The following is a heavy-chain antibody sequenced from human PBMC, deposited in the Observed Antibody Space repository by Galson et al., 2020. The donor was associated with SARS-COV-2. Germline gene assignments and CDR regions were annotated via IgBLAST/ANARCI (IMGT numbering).Heavy chain of an antibody. J-gene: IGHJ4*02. CDR1: GGSISSGAYY. D-gene: IGHD5-18*01. Sequence: SQTLSLTCTVSGGSISSGAYYWSWVRQPPGKGLEWIGYIYYSGSTYYNPSLKSRVTISVDTSKNQFSLKRSSVTAADPAVYYCARGAYGYDYWGQGTLVTVSS. CDR3: ARGAYGYDY. CDR2: IYYSGST. V-gene: IGHV4-30-4*08.